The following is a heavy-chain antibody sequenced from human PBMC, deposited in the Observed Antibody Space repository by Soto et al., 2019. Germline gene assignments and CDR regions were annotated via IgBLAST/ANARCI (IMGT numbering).Heavy chain of an antibody. Sequence: QVQLVQSGPELKNPGASVKVACKASGFTFTSYGFSWVRQAPGQGLEWMGWVNAFNGKRNYAHNLQGRVTMTTDTSTSTAYMELRSLRSNATPFYYCARDDDFWGGSLLHWGQGTLITVSS. CDR1: GFTFTSYG. J-gene: IGHJ4*02. CDR2: VNAFNGKR. CDR3: ARDDDFWGGSLLH. V-gene: IGHV1-18*01. D-gene: IGHD3-3*01.